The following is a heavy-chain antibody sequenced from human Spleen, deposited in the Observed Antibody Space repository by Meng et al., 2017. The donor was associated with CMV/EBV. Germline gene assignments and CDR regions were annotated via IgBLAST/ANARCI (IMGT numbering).Heavy chain of an antibody. CDR3: TRVSRDSYAFDY. CDR1: GFTFSNAW. CDR2: IKSKNDGGTT. D-gene: IGHD3-22*01. J-gene: IGHJ4*02. V-gene: IGHV3-15*01. Sequence: GESLKISCAASGFTFSNAWMSWVRQAPGKGLEWVGRIKSKNDGGTTDYAAPVKDRFTISRDDSKNTLYLQMNSLKTEDTAVYYCTRVSRDSYAFDYWGQGTLVTVSS.